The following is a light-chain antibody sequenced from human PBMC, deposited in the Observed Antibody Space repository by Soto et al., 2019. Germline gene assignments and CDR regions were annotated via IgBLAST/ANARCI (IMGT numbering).Light chain of an antibody. Sequence: QSVLTQPASVSGSPGQSVTISCTGTIDDIGAYDYVSWYQQRPGIAPQLIIYDVNNLPSGTFHRFSGSKSVHTAYLTISGLQSDDEATYHCSSYTSTYSLVFGTGTKVTVL. V-gene: IGLV2-14*03. CDR2: DVN. CDR1: IDDIGAYDY. CDR3: SSYTSTYSLV. J-gene: IGLJ1*01.